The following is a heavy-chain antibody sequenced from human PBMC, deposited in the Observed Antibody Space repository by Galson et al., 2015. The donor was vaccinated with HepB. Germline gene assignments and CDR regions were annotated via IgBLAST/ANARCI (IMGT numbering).Heavy chain of an antibody. CDR3: ARDRGAIITMVLGGFDY. D-gene: IGHD3-10*01. Sequence: SVKVSCKASGYTFTSYAMHWVRQAPGQRLEWMGWINAGNGNTKYSQKFQGRVTITRDTSASTAYMELSSLRSEDTAVYYCARDRGAIITMVLGGFDYWGQGTLVTVSS. CDR2: INAGNGNT. V-gene: IGHV1-3*01. CDR1: GYTFTSYA. J-gene: IGHJ4*02.